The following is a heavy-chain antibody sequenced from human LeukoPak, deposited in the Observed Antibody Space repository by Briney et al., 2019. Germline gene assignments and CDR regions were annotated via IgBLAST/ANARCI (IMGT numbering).Heavy chain of an antibody. V-gene: IGHV5-51*01. CDR2: IYPGDSDT. J-gene: IGHJ4*02. CDR1: GYSFTSYW. CDR3: ARSSDSSGFYDYFGY. D-gene: IGHD3-22*01. Sequence: GESLKISCEGPGYSFTSYWIGWVRQMPGKGLEWVAIIYPGDSDTIYSPSFQGQVTISADNSISTAYLQWSSLKASDTAMYYCARSSDSSGFYDYFGYWGQGTLVTVSS.